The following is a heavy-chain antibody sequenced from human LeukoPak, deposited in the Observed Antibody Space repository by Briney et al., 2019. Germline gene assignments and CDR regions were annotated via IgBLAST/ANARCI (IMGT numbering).Heavy chain of an antibody. Sequence: PSETLSLTCTVSSGSISSYYWSWIRQPPGKGLEWIGYIYYSGSTNYNPSLKSRVTISVDTSKNQSSLKLSSVTAADTAVYYCARQMYDFWSGYRGGGLDYWGQGTLVTVSS. V-gene: IGHV4-59*01. CDR2: IYYSGST. J-gene: IGHJ4*02. CDR3: ARQMYDFWSGYRGGGLDY. D-gene: IGHD3-3*01. CDR1: SGSISSYY.